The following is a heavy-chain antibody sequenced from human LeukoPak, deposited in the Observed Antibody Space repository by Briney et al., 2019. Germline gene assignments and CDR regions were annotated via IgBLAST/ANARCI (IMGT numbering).Heavy chain of an antibody. D-gene: IGHD1-1*01. CDR1: GYTFTSYD. Sequence: GASVKVSCKASGYTFTSYDINWVRQATGQGLEWMGWMNPNSGNTGYAQEFQGRVTMTRNTSISTAYMELSSLRSEDTAVYYCARGYSPSIRTTGNDYWGQGTLVTVSS. J-gene: IGHJ4*02. CDR3: ARGYSPSIRTTGNDY. V-gene: IGHV1-8*01. CDR2: MNPNSGNT.